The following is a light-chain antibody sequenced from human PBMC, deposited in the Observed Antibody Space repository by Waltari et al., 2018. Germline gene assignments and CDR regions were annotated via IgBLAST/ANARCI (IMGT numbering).Light chain of an antibody. J-gene: IGLJ2*01. Sequence: SSALTQDPVVSVAWGQTVTITCKARSLATFYANRYKQRARQAPVLVFYGKNSRPSGIPYRFSCYNSGNAASLTITWTQAEDVAASYCNSRDTSGKHVLFGGGTKLTVL. CDR1: SLATFY. V-gene: IGLV3-19*01. CDR2: GKN. CDR3: NSRDTSGKHVL.